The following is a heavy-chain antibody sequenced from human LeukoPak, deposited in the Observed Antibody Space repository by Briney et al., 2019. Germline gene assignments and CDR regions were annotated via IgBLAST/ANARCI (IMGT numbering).Heavy chain of an antibody. V-gene: IGHV3-11*01. CDR3: AGAPYYYDSSGYSDY. CDR2: ISSSGSTI. CDR1: GFTFSDYY. Sequence: GGSLRLSCAASGFTFSDYYMSWIRQAPGKGLEWVSYISSSGSTIYYADSVKGRFTISRDNAKNSLYLQMNSLRAEDTAVYYCAGAPYYYDSSGYSDYWAQGPLVTVSS. D-gene: IGHD3-22*01. J-gene: IGHJ4*02.